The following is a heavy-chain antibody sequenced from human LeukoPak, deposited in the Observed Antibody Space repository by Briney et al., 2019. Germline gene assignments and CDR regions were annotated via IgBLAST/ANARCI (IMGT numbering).Heavy chain of an antibody. J-gene: IGHJ6*02. CDR2: IYPRDSDT. CDR3: ARQGPYYYGMDV. V-gene: IGHV5-51*01. Sequence: GESLKISCKVSGDSFTNYWIGWVRQLPGKGLEWMGIIYPRDSDTRYSPSFQGQVSISADKSISTAYLQWSSLQASDTAMYYCARQGPYYYGMDVWGQGTTVTVSS. CDR1: GDSFTNYW.